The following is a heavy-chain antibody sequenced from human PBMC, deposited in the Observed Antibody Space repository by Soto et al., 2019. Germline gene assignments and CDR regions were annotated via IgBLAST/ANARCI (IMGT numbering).Heavy chain of an antibody. Sequence: KTSETLSLTCTVSGGSISSSSYYWGWIRQPPGKGLEWIGSIYYSGSTYYNPSLKSRVTISVDTSKNQFSLKLSSVTAADTAVYYCFKAGELLDGMDVWGQGTTVTVSS. CDR2: IYYSGST. J-gene: IGHJ6*02. CDR3: FKAGELLDGMDV. CDR1: GGSISSSSYY. D-gene: IGHD1-26*01. V-gene: IGHV4-39*01.